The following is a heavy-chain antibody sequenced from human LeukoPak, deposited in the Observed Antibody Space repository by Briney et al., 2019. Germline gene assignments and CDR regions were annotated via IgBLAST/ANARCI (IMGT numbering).Heavy chain of an antibody. J-gene: IGHJ4*02. CDR3: ARDGDYCSSTSCYLKY. V-gene: IGHV1-18*01. CDR2: ISVYNGNS. D-gene: IGHD2-2*01. Sequence: GASLKVSCKASGYTFPNYGITWVRQAPGQGLEWMGWISVYNGNSKDAQKLQGRVTMTTDTSTSTAYMELRSLRSDDTAAYYCARDGDYCSSTSCYLKYWGQGTLVTVSS. CDR1: GYTFPNYG.